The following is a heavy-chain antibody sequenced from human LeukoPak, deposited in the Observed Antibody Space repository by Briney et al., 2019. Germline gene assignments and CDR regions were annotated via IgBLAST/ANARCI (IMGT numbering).Heavy chain of an antibody. J-gene: IGHJ2*01. CDR2: ISGSGGST. Sequence: GGFLRLSCAASGFTFSSYAMSWVRQAPGKGLEWVSAISGSGGSTYYADSVKGRFTISRDNSKNTLYLQMNSLRAEDTAVYYCAKVSGATGHWYFDLWGRGTLVTVSS. CDR1: GFTFSSYA. CDR3: AKVSGATGHWYFDL. D-gene: IGHD4/OR15-4a*01. V-gene: IGHV3-23*01.